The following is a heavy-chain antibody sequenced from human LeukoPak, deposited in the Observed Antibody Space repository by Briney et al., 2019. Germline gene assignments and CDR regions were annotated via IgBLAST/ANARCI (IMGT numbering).Heavy chain of an antibody. CDR3: ARISSSWSIYYYYMDV. CDR1: GYTFTGYY. J-gene: IGHJ6*03. Sequence: ASVKVSCKASGYTFTGYYMHWVRQAPGQGLEWMGWINPNSGGTNYAQKFQGRVTMTRDTSISTAYMELSRLRSDDTAVYYCARISSSWSIYYYYMDVWGKGTTVTVSS. V-gene: IGHV1-2*02. CDR2: INPNSGGT. D-gene: IGHD6-13*01.